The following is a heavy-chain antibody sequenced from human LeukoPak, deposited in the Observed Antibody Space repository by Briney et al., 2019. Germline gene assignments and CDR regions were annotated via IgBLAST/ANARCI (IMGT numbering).Heavy chain of an antibody. CDR3: ARVGREYLNYYDSSGYYLDYYYYMDV. CDR2: ISAYNGNT. Sequence: GASVKVSCKASGYTFTSYGISWVRQAPGQGLEWMGWISAYNGNTNYAQKLQGRVTMTTDTSTSTAYMELRSLRSDDTAVYYCARVGREYLNYYDSSGYYLDYYYYMDVWGKGTTVTISS. V-gene: IGHV1-18*01. CDR1: GYTFTSYG. J-gene: IGHJ6*03. D-gene: IGHD3-22*01.